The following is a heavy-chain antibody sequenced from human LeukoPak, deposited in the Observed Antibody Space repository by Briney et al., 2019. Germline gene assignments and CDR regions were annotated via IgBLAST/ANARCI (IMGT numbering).Heavy chain of an antibody. CDR2: IYYSGST. V-gene: IGHV4-39*01. Sequence: SETLSLTCTVSGGSISSSSYYWGWIRQPPGKGLEWIGSIYYSGSTYYNPSLKSRVTISVDTSKNQFSLKLSSVTAADTAVYYCARIPLAVAGTFDYWGQGTLLTVSP. D-gene: IGHD6-19*01. CDR1: GGSISSSSYY. J-gene: IGHJ4*02. CDR3: ARIPLAVAGTFDY.